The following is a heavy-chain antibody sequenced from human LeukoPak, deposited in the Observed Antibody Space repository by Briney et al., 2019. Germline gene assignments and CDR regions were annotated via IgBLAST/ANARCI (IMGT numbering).Heavy chain of an antibody. D-gene: IGHD6-19*01. CDR1: GGSISSSSYY. J-gene: IGHJ3*02. CDR2: IYYSGST. Sequence: PSETLSLTCTVSGGSISSSSYYWGWIRQPPGKGLEWIGSIYYSGSTYYNPSLKSRVTISVDTSKNQFSLKLSSVTAADTAVYYCARHMDGWRGVGAFDIWGQGTMVTVSS. CDR3: ARHMDGWRGVGAFDI. V-gene: IGHV4-39*01.